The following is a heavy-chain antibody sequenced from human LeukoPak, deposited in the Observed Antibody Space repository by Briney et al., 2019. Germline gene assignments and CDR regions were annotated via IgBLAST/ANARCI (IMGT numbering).Heavy chain of an antibody. CDR1: GFTVSSNY. CDR2: IYSGGST. D-gene: IGHD5-18*01. J-gene: IGHJ4*02. V-gene: IGHV3-53*01. Sequence: GGSLRLSCAASGFTVSSNYMSWVRQAPGKGLEWVSVIYSGGSTYYADSVKGRFTISRDNAKNSLYLQMNSLRAEDTAVYYCARDSGGYSYGYGYWGQGTLVTVSS. CDR3: ARDSGGYSYGYGY.